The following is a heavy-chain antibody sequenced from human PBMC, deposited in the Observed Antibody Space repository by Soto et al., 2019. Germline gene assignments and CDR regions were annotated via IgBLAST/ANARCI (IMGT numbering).Heavy chain of an antibody. J-gene: IGHJ5*02. CDR1: GDSIMGRRFW. V-gene: IGHV4-39*02. CDR3: ARSGSGSYYNGWLDP. CDR2: VSYSGDT. Sequence: SETLSLTCGVSGDSIMGRRFWWGWVRQSPGKGLEWVGSVSYSGDTFYNPSLKNRVTISLDTSKNHFSLKLNFVTAADTAVYYCARSGSGSYYNGWLDPWGQGTLVTVSS. D-gene: IGHD3-10*01.